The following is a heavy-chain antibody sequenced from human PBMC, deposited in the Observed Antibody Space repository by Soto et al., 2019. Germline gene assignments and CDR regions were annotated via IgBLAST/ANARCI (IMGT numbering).Heavy chain of an antibody. CDR2: MNPNRGNT. V-gene: IGHV1-8*01. CDR1: GYTFISYD. J-gene: IGHJ4*02. CDR3: VRGLYTGYEWGDH. Sequence: VQLVQSGAEVKKPGASVKVSCKASGYTFISYDINWVRQAPGQGLEWMGWMNPNRGNTDYAQKFQGRVTMTRNTSITTAYMELRSLTSEGTAVYFCVRGLYTGYEWGDHWGQGTLITVSS. D-gene: IGHD5-12*01.